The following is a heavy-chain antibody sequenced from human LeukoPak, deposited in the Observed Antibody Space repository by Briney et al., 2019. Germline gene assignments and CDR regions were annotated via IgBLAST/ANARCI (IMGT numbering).Heavy chain of an antibody. CDR2: IYTSGST. V-gene: IGHV4-61*02. CDR1: GGSISSGSYY. CDR3: ARAPRPWNDFDY. D-gene: IGHD1-1*01. J-gene: IGHJ4*02. Sequence: SQTLFLTCSVSGGSISSGSYYWSWIRQPAGKGLEWIGRIYTSGSTDYNPSLKSRHSILVDPTKNQFSLKLSSVTAADTAVYYCARAPRPWNDFDYWGQGTLVTVSS.